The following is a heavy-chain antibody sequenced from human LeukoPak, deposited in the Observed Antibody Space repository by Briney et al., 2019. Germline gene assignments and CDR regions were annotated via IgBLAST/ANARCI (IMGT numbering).Heavy chain of an antibody. J-gene: IGHJ4*02. CDR2: INSDGSSK. D-gene: IGHD1-26*01. V-gene: IGHV3-74*01. Sequence: GGSLRLSCAASGFTFSSYWMHWVRQAPGKGLVWVSRINSDGSSKTYADSVKGRFTVSRDNAKNTLYLRMNSLRAEDTAVYYCASKNGSYWGQGTLVTVSS. CDR3: ASKNGSY. CDR1: GFTFSSYW.